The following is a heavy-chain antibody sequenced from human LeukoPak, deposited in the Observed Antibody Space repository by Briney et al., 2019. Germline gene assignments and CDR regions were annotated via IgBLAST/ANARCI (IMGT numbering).Heavy chain of an antibody. D-gene: IGHD6-6*01. CDR1: GFTFSDYY. Sequence: GGSLRLSCAASGFTFSDYYMSWIRQAPGKGLEWVSYISSGGSTIYYADSVKGRFTISRDNAKNSLYLQMNSLRAEDTAVYYCARDLVSSSGWFDPWGQGTLVTVSS. J-gene: IGHJ5*02. CDR2: ISSGGSTI. V-gene: IGHV3-11*01. CDR3: ARDLVSSSGWFDP.